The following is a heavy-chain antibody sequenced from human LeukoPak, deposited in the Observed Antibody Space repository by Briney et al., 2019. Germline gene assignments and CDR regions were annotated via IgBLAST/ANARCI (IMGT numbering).Heavy chain of an antibody. V-gene: IGHV4-59*01. Sequence: PSETLSLTCAVYGGSFSGYYWSWIRQPPGKGLEWIGYIYYSGSTNYNPSLKSRVTISVDTSKNQFSLKLSSVTAADTAVYYCARDEGSSWYGVFDYWGQGTLVTVSS. D-gene: IGHD6-13*01. J-gene: IGHJ4*02. CDR3: ARDEGSSWYGVFDY. CDR2: IYYSGST. CDR1: GGSFSGYY.